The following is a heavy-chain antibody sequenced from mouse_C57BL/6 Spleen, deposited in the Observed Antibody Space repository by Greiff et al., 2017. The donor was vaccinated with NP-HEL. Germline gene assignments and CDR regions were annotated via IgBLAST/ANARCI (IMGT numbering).Heavy chain of an antibody. CDR3: ARHPYYFDY. V-gene: IGHV1-19*01. J-gene: IGHJ2*01. CDR2: INPYNGGT. CDR1: GYTFTDYY. Sequence: VQLQQSGPVLVKPGASVKMSCKASGYTFTDYYMNWVKQSHGKSLEWIGVINPYNGGTSYNQKFKGKATLTVDKSSSTAYMELNSLTSEDSAVYYCARHPYYFDYWGQGTTLTVSS.